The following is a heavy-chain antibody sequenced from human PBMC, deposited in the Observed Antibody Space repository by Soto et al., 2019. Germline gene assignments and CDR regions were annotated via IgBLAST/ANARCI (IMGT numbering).Heavy chain of an antibody. CDR2: ITDTGGDT. Sequence: GGSLRLSCVASGIPFGSRAMSWVRQAPGEGLDWVSTITDTGGDTKYSASVRGRFTMSRDNSKNTLCLQMXRMRVDDSPLYYCARGSTDSYPGSRIFDFGGRGTLVTVSS. J-gene: IGHJ4*02. CDR3: ARGSTDSYPGSRIFDF. CDR1: GIPFGSRA. D-gene: IGHD3-10*01. V-gene: IGHV3-23*01.